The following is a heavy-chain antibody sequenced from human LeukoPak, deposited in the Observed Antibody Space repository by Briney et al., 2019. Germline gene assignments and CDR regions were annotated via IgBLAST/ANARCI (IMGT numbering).Heavy chain of an antibody. D-gene: IGHD1-14*01. J-gene: IGHJ3*02. CDR2: ISYDGSNK. Sequence: PGRSLRLSCAASGFTFSSYGMHWVRQAPGKGLEGVAVISYDGSNKYYADSVKGRFTISRDNSKNTLYLQMNSLRAEDTAVYYCAKITQANDAFDIWGQGTMVTVSS. CDR3: AKITQANDAFDI. CDR1: GFTFSSYG. V-gene: IGHV3-30*18.